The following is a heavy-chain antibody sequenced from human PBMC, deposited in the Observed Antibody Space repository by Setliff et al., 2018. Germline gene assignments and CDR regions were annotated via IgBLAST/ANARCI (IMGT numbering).Heavy chain of an antibody. D-gene: IGHD6-19*01. Sequence: LSLTCAVYGGSFSGYYWSWIRQPPGKGLEWIGEINHSGSTNYNPSLKSRVAISVDTSKNQFSLKLSSVTAADTAVYYCASIPSSGWYYYYGMDAWGQGTTVTVSS. CDR1: GGSFSGYY. CDR2: INHSGST. J-gene: IGHJ6*02. CDR3: ASIPSSGWYYYYGMDA. V-gene: IGHV4-34*01.